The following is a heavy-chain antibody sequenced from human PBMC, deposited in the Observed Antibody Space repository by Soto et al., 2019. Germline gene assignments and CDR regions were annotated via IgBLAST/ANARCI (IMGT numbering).Heavy chain of an antibody. Sequence: EVQLLESGGGLVQPGGSLRLSCAASGFTFSTYPMNWVRQAPGKGLEWVSGISGSGISTFYVDTVKGRFTISRDNSKNTVFLQSNSLRAEDTAIYYSVKFPVITASYYYQNMDVWGQGTTVTVSS. CDR3: VKFPVITASYYYQNMDV. CDR2: ISGSGIST. J-gene: IGHJ6*03. CDR1: GFTFSTYP. D-gene: IGHD4-4*01. V-gene: IGHV3-23*01.